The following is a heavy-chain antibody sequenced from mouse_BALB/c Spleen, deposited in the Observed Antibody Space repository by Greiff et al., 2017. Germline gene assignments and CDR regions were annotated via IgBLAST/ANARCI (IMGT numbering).Heavy chain of an antibody. CDR1: GFTFSSYA. V-gene: IGHV5-6-5*01. CDR3: AREVGGLRGNWYFDV. Sequence: DVKLQESGGGLVKPGGSLKLSCAASGFTFSSYAMSWVRQTPEKRLEWVASISSGGSTYYPDSVKGRFTISRDNARNILYLQMSSLRSEDTAMYYCAREVGGLRGNWYFDVWGAGTTVTVSS. D-gene: IGHD2-4*01. J-gene: IGHJ1*01. CDR2: ISSGGST.